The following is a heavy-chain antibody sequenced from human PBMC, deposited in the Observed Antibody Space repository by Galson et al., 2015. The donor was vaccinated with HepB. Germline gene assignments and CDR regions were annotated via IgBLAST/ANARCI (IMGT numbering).Heavy chain of an antibody. V-gene: IGHV1-46*03. CDR1: GYTFTSYY. CDR2: INPSGGST. CDR3: ARDKDGYKWSGAFDI. Sequence: SVKVSCRASGYTFTSYYMHWVRQAPGQGLEWMGIINPSGGSTSYAQKFQGRVTMTRDTSTSTVYMELSSLRSEDTAVYYCARDKDGYKWSGAFDIWGQGTMVTVSS. D-gene: IGHD5-24*01. J-gene: IGHJ3*02.